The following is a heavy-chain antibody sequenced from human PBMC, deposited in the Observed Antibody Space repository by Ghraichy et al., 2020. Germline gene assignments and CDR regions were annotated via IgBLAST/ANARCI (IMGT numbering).Heavy chain of an antibody. D-gene: IGHD6-13*01. V-gene: IGHV1-18*04. CDR2: ISAYNGNT. CDR3: ARDPAWAPGIAAAGTNWFDP. CDR1: GYTFTSYG. Sequence: ASVKVSCKASGYTFTSYGISWVRQAPGQGLEWMGWISAYNGNTNYAQKLQGRVTMTTDTSTSTAYMELRSLRSDDTAVYYCARDPAWAPGIAAAGTNWFDPWGQGTLVTVSS. J-gene: IGHJ5*02.